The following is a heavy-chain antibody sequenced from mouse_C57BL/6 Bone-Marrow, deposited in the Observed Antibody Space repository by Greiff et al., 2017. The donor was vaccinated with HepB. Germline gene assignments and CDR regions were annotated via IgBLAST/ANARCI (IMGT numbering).Heavy chain of an antibody. D-gene: IGHD1-1*01. J-gene: IGHJ2*01. CDR1: GFTFSSYT. V-gene: IGHV5-9*01. CDR3: ARRVLRFYYFDY. Sequence: DVMLVESGGGLVKPGGSLKLSCAASGFTFSSYTMSWVRQTPEKRLEWVATISGGGGNTYYPDSVKGRFTISRDNAKNTLYLQMSSLRSEDTALYYCARRVLRFYYFDYWGQGTTLTVSS. CDR2: ISGGGGNT.